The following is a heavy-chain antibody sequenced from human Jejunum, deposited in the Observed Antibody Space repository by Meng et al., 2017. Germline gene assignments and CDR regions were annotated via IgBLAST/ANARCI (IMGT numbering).Heavy chain of an antibody. J-gene: IGHJ4*02. Sequence: QVQLQESGPGLVKPSQTLSLTCTGSGGSLSSGGFEWNWIRQHAGRGLEWIGYIYYTGRTDYNPSLRSRVTISRDTSKNQFSLKVTSVTAADTAMYYCVARDGYNSPALGYWGQGNLVTVSS. CDR1: GGSLSSGGFE. D-gene: IGHD5-24*01. CDR3: VARDGYNSPALGY. CDR2: IYYTGRT. V-gene: IGHV4-31*03.